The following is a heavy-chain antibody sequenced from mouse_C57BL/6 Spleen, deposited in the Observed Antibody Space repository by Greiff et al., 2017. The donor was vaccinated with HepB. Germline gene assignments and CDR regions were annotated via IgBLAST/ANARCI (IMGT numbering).Heavy chain of an antibody. D-gene: IGHD1-1*01. CDR1: GYTFTSYW. CDR2: IDPSDSYT. Sequence: QVQLQQPGAELVKPGASVKLSCKASGYTFTSYWMQWVKQRPGQGLEWIGEIDPSDSYTNYNQKFKGKATLTVDTSSSTAYMQLSSLTSEDSAVYYCARSAGSSYWFAYWGQGTLVTVSA. V-gene: IGHV1-50*01. J-gene: IGHJ3*01. CDR3: ARSAGSSYWFAY.